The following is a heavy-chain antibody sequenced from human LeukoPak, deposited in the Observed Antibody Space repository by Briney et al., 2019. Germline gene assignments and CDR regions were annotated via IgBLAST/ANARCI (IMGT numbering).Heavy chain of an antibody. Sequence: GGSLRLSCAASGFTFSNYEMNWVRQAPGKGLEWVSYISSSGSTIYYADSVKGRFTISRDNAKNSLSLQMNSLRAEDTAVYYCARVLVGYFDYWGQGTLVTVSS. J-gene: IGHJ4*02. CDR1: GFTFSNYE. D-gene: IGHD1-26*01. CDR3: ARVLVGYFDY. CDR2: ISSSGSTI. V-gene: IGHV3-48*03.